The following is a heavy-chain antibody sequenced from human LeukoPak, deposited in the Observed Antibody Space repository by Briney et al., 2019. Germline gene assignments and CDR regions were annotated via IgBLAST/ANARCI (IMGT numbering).Heavy chain of an antibody. J-gene: IGHJ4*02. CDR3: ARRHDYGDYVNY. D-gene: IGHD4-17*01. Sequence: GESLKISCRGSGYSFTSYWIGWVRQMPGKGLEWMAIIFPDDSDTRYSPSFQGQATISADKSIDTAYLQWSSLRASDSAVYYCARRHDYGDYVNYWGQGTLVTVSS. CDR1: GYSFTSYW. V-gene: IGHV5-51*01. CDR2: IFPDDSDT.